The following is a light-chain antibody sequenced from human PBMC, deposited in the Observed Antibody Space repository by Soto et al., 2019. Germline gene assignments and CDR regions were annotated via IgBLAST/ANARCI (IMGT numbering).Light chain of an antibody. CDR1: QTIFRW. CDR2: DAS. CDR3: QPDNSEPWR. V-gene: IGKV1-5*01. Sequence: DIQMTQSPSTLSASVGDRVTITCRASQTIFRWLAWYQQRPGKVPNLLISDASDLQGEVPSRFRGRGSGAEFTLTTGRLQPDDFATYYFQPDNSEPWRVGQRT. J-gene: IGKJ2*01.